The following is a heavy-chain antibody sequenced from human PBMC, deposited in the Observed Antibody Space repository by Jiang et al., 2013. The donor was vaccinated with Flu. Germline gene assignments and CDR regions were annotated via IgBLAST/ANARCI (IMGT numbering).Heavy chain of an antibody. J-gene: IGHJ3*02. CDR2: IYPGDSDT. Sequence: GAEVKKPGESLKISCEASGYTFSNYWIGWERQMPGKGLEWMGIIYPGDSDTRYSPSFQGRVTISADKSINTAYLQWASLKASDIAMYYCARLGYNGPRAFDIWGQGTMVTVSS. CDR3: ARLGYNGPRAFDI. V-gene: IGHV5-51*01. CDR1: GYTFSNYW. D-gene: IGHD5-12*01.